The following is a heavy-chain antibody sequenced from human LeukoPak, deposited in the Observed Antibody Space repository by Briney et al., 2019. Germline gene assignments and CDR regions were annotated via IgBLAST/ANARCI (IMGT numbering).Heavy chain of an antibody. CDR1: GGSISSSSYY. J-gene: IGHJ6*03. D-gene: IGHD3-10*01. V-gene: IGHV4-39*07. Sequence: SETLSLTCTVSGGSISSSSYYWGWIRQPPGKGLEWIGSIYYSGSTYYNPSLKSRVTISVDTSKNQFSLKLSSVTAADTAVYYCARDSITMVRGVTPSLGSHYYYMDVWGKGTTVTVSS. CDR2: IYYSGST. CDR3: ARDSITMVRGVTPSLGSHYYYMDV.